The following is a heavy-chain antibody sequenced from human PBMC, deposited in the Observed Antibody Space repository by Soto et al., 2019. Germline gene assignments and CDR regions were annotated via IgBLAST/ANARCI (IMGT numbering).Heavy chain of an antibody. CDR1: GFTFSSYG. CDR2: IWYDGSNK. J-gene: IGHJ6*02. V-gene: IGHV3-33*01. D-gene: IGHD3-22*01. CDR3: ARSYYDSSGYYPDYYYGMDV. Sequence: QVQLVESGGGVVQPGRSLRLSCAASGFTFSSYGMHWVRQAPGKGLEWVAVIWYDGSNKYYADSVKGRFTISRDNSKNTLYLQMNSLRAEDTAVYYCARSYYDSSGYYPDYYYGMDVWGQGTTVTVSS.